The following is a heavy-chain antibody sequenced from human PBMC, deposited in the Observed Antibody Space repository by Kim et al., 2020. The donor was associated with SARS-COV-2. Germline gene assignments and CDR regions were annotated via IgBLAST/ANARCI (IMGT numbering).Heavy chain of an antibody. Sequence: GGSLRLSCAASGFTFSSYAMHWVRQAPGKGLEWVAVISYDGSNKYYADSVKGRFTISRDNSKNTLYLQMNSLRAEDTAVYYCARAPYGAFDYWGQGTLVTVSS. J-gene: IGHJ4*02. CDR2: ISYDGSNK. V-gene: IGHV3-30*04. D-gene: IGHD4-17*01. CDR1: GFTFSSYA. CDR3: ARAPYGAFDY.